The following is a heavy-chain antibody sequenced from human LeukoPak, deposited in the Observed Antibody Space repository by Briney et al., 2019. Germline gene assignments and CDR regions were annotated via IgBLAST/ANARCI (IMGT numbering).Heavy chain of an antibody. CDR2: IYYSGST. CDR3: ARERNYYDSSGPRGGFDY. Sequence: SETLSLTCTVSGGSISSGDYYWSWIRQPPGKGLEWIGYIYYSGSTYYNPSLKSRVTISVDTSKNQLSLKPSSVTAADTAVYYCARERNYYDSSGPRGGFDYWGQGTLVTVSS. CDR1: GGSISSGDYY. J-gene: IGHJ4*02. V-gene: IGHV4-30-4*01. D-gene: IGHD3-22*01.